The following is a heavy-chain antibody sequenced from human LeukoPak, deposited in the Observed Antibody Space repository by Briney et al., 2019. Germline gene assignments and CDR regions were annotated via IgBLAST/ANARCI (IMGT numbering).Heavy chain of an antibody. J-gene: IGHJ4*02. CDR1: GFTFSSYW. CDR2: IKQDGSEK. V-gene: IGHV3-7*01. Sequence: PGGSLRLSCAASGFTFSSYWMTWVRQAPGKGLEWVANIKQDGSEKHYVDSVKGRFTISRDNAKNSLYLQMNSLRAEDTAVYYCAGGRDVYRYWGQGTLVTVSS. D-gene: IGHD5-24*01. CDR3: AGGRDVYRY.